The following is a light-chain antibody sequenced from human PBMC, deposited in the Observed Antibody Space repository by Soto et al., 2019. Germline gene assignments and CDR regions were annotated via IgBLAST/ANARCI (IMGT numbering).Light chain of an antibody. J-gene: IGKJ5*01. Sequence: TPSPSTLSASVGDRITITCRASQTIGSTYLAWYQQKGGQAPRILIYGASNRATGIPDRFAGSGSGTDFTLTISRLEPDDFAVYYCQQYGSSTGITFGQGTRLEIK. CDR2: GAS. CDR1: QTIGSTY. V-gene: IGKV3-20*01. CDR3: QQYGSSTGIT.